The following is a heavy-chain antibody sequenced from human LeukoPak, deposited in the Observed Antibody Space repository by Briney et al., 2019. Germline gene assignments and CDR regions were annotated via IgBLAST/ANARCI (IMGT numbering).Heavy chain of an antibody. Sequence: GESLKISCKGSGYTFSNYWVAWVRQMPGKGLEWMGIMYPSKSDTRYSPSFEGQVTISADESMTTAYLQWNSLKASDTAIYYCARLYCSSSSCGTGSSYFFDYWGQGALVTVYS. D-gene: IGHD2-2*01. J-gene: IGHJ4*02. CDR1: GYTFSNYW. V-gene: IGHV5-51*01. CDR2: MYPSKSDT. CDR3: ARLYCSSSSCGTGSSYFFDY.